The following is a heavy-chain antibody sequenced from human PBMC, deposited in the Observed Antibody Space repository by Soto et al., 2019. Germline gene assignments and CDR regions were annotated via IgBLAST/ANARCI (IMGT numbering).Heavy chain of an antibody. CDR2: IYYRGNT. V-gene: IGHV4-34*01. CDR3: ASARWNF. CDR1: GGSFNHNY. D-gene: IGHD4-17*01. J-gene: IGHJ4*02. Sequence: SETLSLTCAVYGGSFNHNYWSWVRQSPGKGLEWIGEIYYRGNTNYSPSLESRVTIFIDTSKHQFSLRLTSVTAADTGVYYCASARWNFWGQGTLVTVSS.